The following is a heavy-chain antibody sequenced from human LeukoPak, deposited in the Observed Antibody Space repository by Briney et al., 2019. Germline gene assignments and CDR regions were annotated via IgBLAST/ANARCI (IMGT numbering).Heavy chain of an antibody. J-gene: IGHJ4*02. V-gene: IGHV1-3*01. D-gene: IGHD1-26*01. CDR3: ARAEKASGSYPDY. CDR2: INAGNGNT. CDR1: GYTFTSYA. Sequence: ASVKVSCKASGYTFTSYAMHWVRQAPGQRLEWMGWINAGNGNTKYSQKFQGRVTITRDTSASTAYMELSSLRSEDTAVYYCARAEKASGSYPDYWGQGTLVTVSS.